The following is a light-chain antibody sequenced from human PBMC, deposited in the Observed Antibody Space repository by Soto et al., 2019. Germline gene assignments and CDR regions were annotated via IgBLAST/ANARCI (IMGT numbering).Light chain of an antibody. V-gene: IGKV3-15*01. CDR1: QSISSN. CDR3: QQYNNWPPWT. CDR2: ETS. Sequence: EIVMTQSPATLSVALGERATLSCRASQSISSNLAWYQHKPGQAPRLLIYETSTRATGIPARFSGSGSGTEFTLTISSLQSEDYAVYYCQQYNNWPPWTFGQGTKVEIK. J-gene: IGKJ1*01.